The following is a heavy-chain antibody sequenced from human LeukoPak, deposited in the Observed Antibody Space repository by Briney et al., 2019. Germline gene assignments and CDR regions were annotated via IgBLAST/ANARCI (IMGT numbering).Heavy chain of an antibody. CDR3: ASRPGATDAFDI. Sequence: GASVKVSCKASGYTFTSYGISWVRQAPGQGLEWMGWISAYNGNTNYAQKLQGRVSMTTDTSTGIAYMELRSLKSDDTAVYYCASRPGATDAFDIWGQGTMVTVSS. J-gene: IGHJ3*02. D-gene: IGHD1-26*01. V-gene: IGHV1-18*01. CDR2: ISAYNGNT. CDR1: GYTFTSYG.